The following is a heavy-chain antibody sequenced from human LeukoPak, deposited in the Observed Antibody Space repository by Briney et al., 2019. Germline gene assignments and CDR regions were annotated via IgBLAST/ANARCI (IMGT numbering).Heavy chain of an antibody. Sequence: GGSLRLSCAASGFTFSGYGMHWVRQAPGKGLEWVSLIWYDGNNKAYADSVRARFTISRDNSKNTLYLQMNSLRAEDTAVYYCARRGCIGGDCYTPNTYDMWGQGTMVTVSS. CDR1: GFTFSGYG. J-gene: IGHJ3*02. CDR2: IWYDGNNK. CDR3: ARRGCIGGDCYTPNTYDM. D-gene: IGHD2-21*02. V-gene: IGHV3-33*01.